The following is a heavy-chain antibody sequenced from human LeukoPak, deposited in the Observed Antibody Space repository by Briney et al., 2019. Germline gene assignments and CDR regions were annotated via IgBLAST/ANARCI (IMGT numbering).Heavy chain of an antibody. J-gene: IGHJ4*02. V-gene: IGHV5-51*01. CDR3: ARRERVGQVDYHFEF. D-gene: IGHD4-11*01. CDR2: IYAGDSDT. CDR1: GYTFTNHW. Sequence: GASLKISCKGAGYTFTNHWSDWVRQMPGKVLEWLGIIYAGDSDTRYTPSFQGPVALSVDKSISTASLQLSSLKAPDTAIYYCARRERVGQVDYHFEFWGQGTLVTVSS.